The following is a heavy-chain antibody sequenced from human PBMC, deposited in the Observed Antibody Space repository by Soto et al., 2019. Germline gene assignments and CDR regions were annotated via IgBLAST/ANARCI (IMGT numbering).Heavy chain of an antibody. J-gene: IGHJ3*02. CDR1: GFSLIPVGLG. D-gene: IGHD3-16*02. CDR3: AHLTITYGGVIGLDAFDT. V-gene: IGHV2-5*02. Sequence: QITLKESAPPLVQPSETLTLTCTFSGFSLIPVGLGVGWIRQPPGKALEWVAVIYWDNDKRYNPSLNSRLSITKDTSRNQVVLTMTNMDPVDTGTYFCAHLTITYGGVIGLDAFDTWGQGTLVTVSS. CDR2: IYWDNDK.